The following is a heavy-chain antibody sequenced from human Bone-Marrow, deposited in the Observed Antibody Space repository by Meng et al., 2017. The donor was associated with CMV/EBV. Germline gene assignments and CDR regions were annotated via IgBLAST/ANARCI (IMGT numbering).Heavy chain of an antibody. D-gene: IGHD3-3*01. CDR3: ARDQPLGGRFLEWLFTLGTFDP. J-gene: IGHJ5*02. V-gene: IGHV3-7*01. CDR1: GFTFSSYW. CDR2: IKQDGSEK. Sequence: GGSLRLSCAASGFTFSSYWMSWVRQAPGKGLEWVANIKQDGSEKYYVDSVKGRFTISRDNAKNSLYLQMNSLRAEDTAVYYCARDQPLGGRFLEWLFTLGTFDPWGQGTLVTVSS.